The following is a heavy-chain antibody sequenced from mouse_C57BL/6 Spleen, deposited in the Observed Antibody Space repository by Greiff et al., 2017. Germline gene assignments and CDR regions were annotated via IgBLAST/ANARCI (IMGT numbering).Heavy chain of an antibody. Sequence: QVQLQQPGAELVKPGASVKLSCKASGYTFTSYWMQWVKQRPGQGLEWIGEIDPSDSYTNYNQQFKGKATLTVDTSSSTAYMQLSSLTSEDSAVYYYARPIITAVVGGFAYWGQGTLVTVSA. J-gene: IGHJ3*01. CDR1: GYTFTSYW. D-gene: IGHD1-1*01. CDR2: IDPSDSYT. V-gene: IGHV1-50*01. CDR3: ARPIITAVVGGFAY.